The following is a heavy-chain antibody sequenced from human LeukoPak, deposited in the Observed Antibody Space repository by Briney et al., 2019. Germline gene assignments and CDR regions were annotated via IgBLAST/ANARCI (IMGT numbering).Heavy chain of an antibody. D-gene: IGHD2-2*01. V-gene: IGHV3-23*01. J-gene: IGHJ6*02. Sequence: GGSLRLSCAASGFTFSSYAMSWVRQAPGKGLEWVSAISGSGGSTYYADSVKGRFTISRDNSKNTLYLQMNSLRAEDTAVYYCAKAPRRHCSSTSCTSHYGMDVWGQGTTVTVSS. CDR1: GFTFSSYA. CDR3: AKAPRRHCSSTSCTSHYGMDV. CDR2: ISGSGGST.